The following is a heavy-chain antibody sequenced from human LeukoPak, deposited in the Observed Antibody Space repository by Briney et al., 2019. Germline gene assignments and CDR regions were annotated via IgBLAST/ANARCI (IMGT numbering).Heavy chain of an antibody. CDR3: ARHSGYWRYDAFDI. D-gene: IGHD3-22*01. Sequence: ASVKVSCKASGYTFTSYDINWVRQATGQGLEWMGWMNPNSGNTGYAQKFQGRVTTTRNTSISTAYMELSSLRSEDTAVYYCARHSGYWRYDAFDIWGQGTMVTVSS. V-gene: IGHV1-8*01. J-gene: IGHJ3*02. CDR1: GYTFTSYD. CDR2: MNPNSGNT.